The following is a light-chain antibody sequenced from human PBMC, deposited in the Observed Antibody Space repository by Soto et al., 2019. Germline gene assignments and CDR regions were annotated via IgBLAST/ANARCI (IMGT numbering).Light chain of an antibody. CDR1: SGHSDYA. V-gene: IGLV4-69*01. Sequence: QLVLTQSPSASASPGASVKLTCTLSSGHSDYAIAWHQQQPEKGPRYLMKVTSDGSHTKGDGIPDRFSGSSYGADRYLTTSSLRSDDEADYYCQAWGTGGVFGGGTTVTVL. CDR2: VTSDGSH. CDR3: QAWGTGGV. J-gene: IGLJ3*02.